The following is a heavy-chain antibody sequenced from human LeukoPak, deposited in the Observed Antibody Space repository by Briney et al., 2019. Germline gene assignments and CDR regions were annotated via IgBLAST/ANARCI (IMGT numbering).Heavy chain of an antibody. V-gene: IGHV3-23*01. J-gene: IGHJ4*02. D-gene: IGHD6-19*01. CDR1: GFTFSSYG. CDR3: ARSIAVAGTPLYSGHFDY. CDR2: IRGSGGST. Sequence: GGSLRLSCAASGFTFSSYGMTWVRQAPGKGLEWVSAIRGSGGSTYYADSVKGRFTISRDNSKNTLYLQMNSLRAEDTAVYYCARSIAVAGTPLYSGHFDYWGQGTLVTVSS.